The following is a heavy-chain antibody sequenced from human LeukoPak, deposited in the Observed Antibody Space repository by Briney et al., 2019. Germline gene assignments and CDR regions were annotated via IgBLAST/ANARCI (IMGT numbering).Heavy chain of an antibody. CDR1: GFTFSGSA. CDR3: TRPPRDIVVVPAAMGALGYYYMDV. D-gene: IGHD2-2*01. CDR2: IRSKANSYAT. Sequence: PGGSLRLSCAASGFTFSGSAMHWVRQASGKGLEWVGRIRSKANSYATAYAASLKGRFTISRDDSKNTAYLQMNSLKTEDTAVYYCTRPPRDIVVVPAAMGALGYYYMDVWGKGTTVTVSS. V-gene: IGHV3-73*01. J-gene: IGHJ6*03.